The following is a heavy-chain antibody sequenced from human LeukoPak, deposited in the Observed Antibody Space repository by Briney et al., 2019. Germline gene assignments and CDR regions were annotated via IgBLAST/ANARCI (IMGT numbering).Heavy chain of an antibody. CDR2: IIPIFGTS. CDR1: GGTFSSYA. CDR3: ARDPPHYGGNSDY. Sequence: SVKVSCKASGGTFSSYAISWVRQAPGQGLEWMGRIIPIFGTSKYAQKFQGRVTITTDESTSTAYMELSILRSDDTAVYYYARDPPHYGGNSDYWGQGTLVTVSS. J-gene: IGHJ4*02. V-gene: IGHV1-69*05. D-gene: IGHD4-23*01.